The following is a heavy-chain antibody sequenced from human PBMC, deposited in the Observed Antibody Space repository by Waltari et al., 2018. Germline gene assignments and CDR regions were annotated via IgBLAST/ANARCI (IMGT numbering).Heavy chain of an antibody. CDR3: ATGFGDIVVVPAAIPGGFDY. V-gene: IGHV1-24*01. J-gene: IGHJ4*02. CDR1: GYTLTELS. D-gene: IGHD2-2*02. Sequence: QVQLVQSGAEVKKPGASVKVSCKVSGYTLTELSMHWVQQAPGTGLEWMGGDEPEEGETIYAQKFQGRVTMTEDTSTDTAYMELSSLRSEDTAVYDCATGFGDIVVVPAAIPGGFDYWGQGTLVTVSS. CDR2: DEPEEGET.